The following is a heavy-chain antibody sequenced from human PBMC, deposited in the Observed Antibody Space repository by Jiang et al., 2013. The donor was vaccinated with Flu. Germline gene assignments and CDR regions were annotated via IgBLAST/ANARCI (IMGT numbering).Heavy chain of an antibody. V-gene: IGHV4-31*03. Sequence: CIVSGGSISSGGYYWSWIRQHPGKGLEWIGYIYYSGTTLYNPSLKSRVTISVDLSKNQFSLKVSSVTAADTAVYYCAREDGDGSFDPWGQGTLVTVS. J-gene: IGHJ5*02. CDR3: AREDGDGSFDP. D-gene: IGHD2-21*01. CDR1: GGSISSGGYY. CDR2: IYYSGTT.